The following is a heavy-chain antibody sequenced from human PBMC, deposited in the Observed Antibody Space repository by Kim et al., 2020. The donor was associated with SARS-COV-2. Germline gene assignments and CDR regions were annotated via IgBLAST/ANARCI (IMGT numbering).Heavy chain of an antibody. Sequence: WYNDYAVSVKSRITINPDTSKNQFSLQLNSVTPEDTAVYYCARVKLGFDYRGQGTLVTVSS. V-gene: IGHV6-1*01. J-gene: IGHJ4*02. D-gene: IGHD7-27*01. CDR2: WYN. CDR3: ARVKLGFDY.